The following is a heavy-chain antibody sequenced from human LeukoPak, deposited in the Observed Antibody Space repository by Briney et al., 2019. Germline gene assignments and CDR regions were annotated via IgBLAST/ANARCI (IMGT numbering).Heavy chain of an antibody. Sequence: SETLSLTCTVSGGSISSYYWSWIRQPPGKGLEWLGYIYYSGSTNYNPSLKSRVTISVDTPKNQFSLKLSSVTAADTAVYYCARLKPYYYDSSGYPGAFDIWGQGTMVTVSS. D-gene: IGHD3-22*01. CDR2: IYYSGST. J-gene: IGHJ3*02. V-gene: IGHV4-59*01. CDR3: ARLKPYYYDSSGYPGAFDI. CDR1: GGSISSYY.